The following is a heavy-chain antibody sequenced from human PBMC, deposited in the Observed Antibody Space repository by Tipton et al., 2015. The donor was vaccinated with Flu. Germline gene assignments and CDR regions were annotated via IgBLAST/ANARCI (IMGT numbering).Heavy chain of an antibody. CDR2: IKPDGSEQ. Sequence: GSLRLSCAASDFAFSGYWMSWVRQVPGKGLEWVANIKPDGSEQSYVDSVKGRFIIARDNAKNSLYLQMNSLRDEDTAVYYCARVSRNWFDPWGQGTLVTVSS. V-gene: IGHV3-7*04. CDR3: ARVSRNWFDP. CDR1: DFAFSGYW. J-gene: IGHJ5*02.